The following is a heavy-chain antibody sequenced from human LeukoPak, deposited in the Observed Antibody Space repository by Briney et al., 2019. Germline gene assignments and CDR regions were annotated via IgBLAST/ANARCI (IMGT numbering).Heavy chain of an antibody. V-gene: IGHV3-48*01. D-gene: IGHD1-26*01. Sequence: GGSLRLSCAASRFTFSSYSMNWVRQAPGKGLEGGSYISSSSSNIYYADSVKGRFTISRDNAKSSLYLQMNSLRAEDTAVYYCTRSEGGYWFDPWGQGTLVTVSS. CDR3: TRSEGGYWFDP. CDR1: RFTFSSYS. CDR2: ISSSSSNI. J-gene: IGHJ5*02.